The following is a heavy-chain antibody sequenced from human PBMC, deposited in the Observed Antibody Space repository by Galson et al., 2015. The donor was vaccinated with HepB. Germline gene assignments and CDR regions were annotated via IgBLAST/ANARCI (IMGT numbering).Heavy chain of an antibody. CDR1: DDSISNYY. CDR3: ARVYNWNYYHYMDV. CDR2: IHYSGST. V-gene: IGHV4-59*01. Sequence: ETLSLTCTVSDDSISNYYWSWIRQPPGKGLQWIGYIHYSGSTSYNPSLKSRVTISVDTSKNTFSLKPRSVTAADTAVYYCARVYNWNYYHYMDVWGKGTTVTLSS. J-gene: IGHJ6*03. D-gene: IGHD1-20*01.